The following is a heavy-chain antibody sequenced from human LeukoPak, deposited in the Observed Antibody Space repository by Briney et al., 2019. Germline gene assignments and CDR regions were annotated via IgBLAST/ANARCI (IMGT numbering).Heavy chain of an antibody. CDR3: ARGAHYDFWSGYLLESAGNYYYMDV. V-gene: IGHV1-18*01. Sequence: GASVKVSCKASGYTFTSYGISWVRQAPGQGLEWMGWISAYNGDTNYAQKLQGRVTMTTDTSTSTAYMELRSLRSDDTAVYYCARGAHYDFWSGYLLESAGNYYYMDVWGKGTTVTVSS. J-gene: IGHJ6*03. CDR1: GYTFTSYG. CDR2: ISAYNGDT. D-gene: IGHD3-3*01.